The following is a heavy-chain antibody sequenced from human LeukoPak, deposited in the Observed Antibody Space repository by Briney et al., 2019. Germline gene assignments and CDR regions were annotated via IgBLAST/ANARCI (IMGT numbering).Heavy chain of an antibody. D-gene: IGHD1-26*01. CDR2: ISAYNGNT. V-gene: IGHV1-18*01. Sequence: ASVKVSCKASGYTFTSYGVSWVRQAPGQGLEWMGWISAYNGNTNYAQKLQGRVTMTTDTSTSTAYMELRSLRSDDTAVYYCARDPIVGAINDAFDIWGQGTMVTVSS. CDR3: ARDPIVGAINDAFDI. J-gene: IGHJ3*02. CDR1: GYTFTSYG.